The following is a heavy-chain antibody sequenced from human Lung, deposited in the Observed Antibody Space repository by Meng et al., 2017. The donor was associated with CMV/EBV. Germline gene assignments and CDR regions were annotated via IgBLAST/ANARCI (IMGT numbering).Heavy chain of an antibody. J-gene: IGHJ6*02. V-gene: IGHV3-33*06. D-gene: IGHD6-19*01. CDR1: GFIFSSYA. CDR2: VYYDGSNQ. Sequence: GESLKISCAPSGFIFSSYAMHWVRQAPGKGLEWVALVYYDGSNQYYSDSVRGRFNISRDNSKNTLFLQMNSLRGEDTGVYYCAKDRVARWLAAEVDYYGMDAWXQGTXVTVAS. CDR3: AKDRVARWLAAEVDYYGMDA.